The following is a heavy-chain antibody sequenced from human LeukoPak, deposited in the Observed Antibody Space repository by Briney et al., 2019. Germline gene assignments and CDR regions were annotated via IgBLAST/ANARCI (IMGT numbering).Heavy chain of an antibody. J-gene: IGHJ4*02. D-gene: IGHD2-15*01. CDR2: LYSGGSK. Sequence: PGGSLRLSCAASGVTLSSNNISWGRQAPGKGLEWVSVLYSGGSKYYADSVKGRFTISTDTSKNTLYLQMNSLRAEDTAVYYRAGVLGATNLCQWGPGTLVTVSS. CDR3: AGVLGATNLCQ. CDR1: GVTLSSNN. V-gene: IGHV3-66*01.